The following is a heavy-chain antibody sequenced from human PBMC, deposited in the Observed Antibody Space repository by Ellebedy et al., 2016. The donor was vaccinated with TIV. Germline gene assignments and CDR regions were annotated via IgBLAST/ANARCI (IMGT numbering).Heavy chain of an antibody. CDR1: SEAFSGYY. D-gene: IGHD4-17*01. Sequence: SETLSLXXAVYSEAFSGYYWSWIRQSPGKGLEWIGEINHSGSSNYNPSLKGRVSISRDTSKNLFSLKLISVTAADTAVYYCASSILRSSSWGQGTLVTVSS. CDR3: ASSILRSSS. CDR2: INHSGSS. J-gene: IGHJ5*02. V-gene: IGHV4-34*01.